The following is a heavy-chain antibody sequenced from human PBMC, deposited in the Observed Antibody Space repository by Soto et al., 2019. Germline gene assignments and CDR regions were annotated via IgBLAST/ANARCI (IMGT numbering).Heavy chain of an antibody. J-gene: IGHJ5*02. CDR2: ISGSGRTI. Sequence: QVQLVESGGGLVKPGGSLRLSCAASGIVFSDYKSWVRQAPGKGLEWLSYISGSGRTIYSADSVKGRFTISRDNATNSLYLQMNNVRTEDTAVYYCARLPFPWGWFDPWGQGTLVTVSS. CDR1: GIVFSDYK. V-gene: IGHV3-11*01. D-gene: IGHD3-16*01. CDR3: ARLPFPWGWFDP.